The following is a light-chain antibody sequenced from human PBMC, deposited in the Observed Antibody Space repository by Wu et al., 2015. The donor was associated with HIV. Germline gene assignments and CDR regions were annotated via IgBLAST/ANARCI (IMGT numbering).Light chain of an antibody. CDR2: AAS. CDR3: QQTYSTPKT. CDR1: QSIGSD. J-gene: IGKJ1*01. V-gene: IGKV1-39*01. Sequence: DIQMTQSPSSLSASVGDRVTITCRASQSIGSDLKWYQQKPGAAPQLLIYAASSLQSGVPSRFSGSGSGTDFTLTISSLQPEDFATYYCQQTYSTPKTFGQGTKVEIK.